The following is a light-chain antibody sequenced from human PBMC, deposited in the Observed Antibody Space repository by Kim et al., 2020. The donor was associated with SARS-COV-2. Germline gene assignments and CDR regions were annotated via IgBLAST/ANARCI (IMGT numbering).Light chain of an antibody. CDR1: SSDVGGYNY. J-gene: IGLJ1*01. CDR3: SSYTSSYTYV. CDR2: DVS. V-gene: IGLV2-14*04. Sequence: GQSITISGTGTSSDVGGYNYVSWYQQHPGKAPNIMIYDVSKGPSGVSNRFSGSKSGNTASLTISGLQAEDEADYYCSSYTSSYTYVFGTGTKVTVL.